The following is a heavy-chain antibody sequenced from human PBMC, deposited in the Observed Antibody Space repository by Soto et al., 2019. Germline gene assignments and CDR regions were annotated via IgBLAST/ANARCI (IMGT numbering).Heavy chain of an antibody. D-gene: IGHD3-3*01. CDR1: GFTFSDYY. CDR3: ARGPPDTIFGVVKTNWFDP. CDR2: ISSSGSTI. Sequence: GGSLRLSCAASGFTFSDYYMSWIRQAPGKGLEWVSYISSSGSTIYYADSVKGRFTISRDNAKNSLYLQMNSLRAEDTAVYYCARGPPDTIFGVVKTNWFDPWGQGTLVTVSS. J-gene: IGHJ5*02. V-gene: IGHV3-11*01.